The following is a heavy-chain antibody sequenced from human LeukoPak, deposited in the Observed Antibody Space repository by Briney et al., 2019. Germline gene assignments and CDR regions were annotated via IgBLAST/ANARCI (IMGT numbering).Heavy chain of an antibody. CDR2: ISWDGGST. CDR3: ATYNYYYGMDV. J-gene: IGHJ6*02. V-gene: IGHV3-43*01. Sequence: GGSLRLSCAASGFTFDDYTMHWVRHAPGKGLEWVSLISWDGGSTYYADSVKGRFTISRDNSKNSLYLQMNSLRTEDTALYYCATYNYYYGMDVWGQGTTVTVSS. CDR1: GFTFDDYT.